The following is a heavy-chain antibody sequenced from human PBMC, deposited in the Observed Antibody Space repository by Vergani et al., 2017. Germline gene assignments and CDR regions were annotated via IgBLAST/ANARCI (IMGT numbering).Heavy chain of an antibody. CDR2: IKSDGRT. V-gene: IGHV3-66*02. CDR3: TRSECSGTTCYGHYFDL. Sequence: VELLESGGGLAQPGGYLRVSCSASGFRVTTYYMSWVRQAPGKGLEWVSVIKSDGRTSYAESVRGRFTISRDTSRSAVYLQMNILRVEDTGVYYCTRSECSGTTCYGHYFDLWGHGILVTVSS. D-gene: IGHD2-15*01. CDR1: GFRVTTYY. J-gene: IGHJ4*01.